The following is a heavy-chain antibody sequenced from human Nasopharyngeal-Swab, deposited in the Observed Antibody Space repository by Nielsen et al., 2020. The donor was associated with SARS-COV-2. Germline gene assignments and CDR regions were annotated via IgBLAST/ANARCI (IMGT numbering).Heavy chain of an antibody. CDR3: ARDGPRSLYDILTGYYKPYAFDI. CDR2: IYYSGST. J-gene: IGHJ3*02. Sequence: WIRQPPGKGLEWIGYIYYSGSTYYNSSLKSRVTISVDTSKNQFSLKLSSVTAADTAVYYCARDGPRSLYDILTGYYKPYAFDIWGQGTMVTVSS. V-gene: IGHV4-30-4*01. D-gene: IGHD3-9*01.